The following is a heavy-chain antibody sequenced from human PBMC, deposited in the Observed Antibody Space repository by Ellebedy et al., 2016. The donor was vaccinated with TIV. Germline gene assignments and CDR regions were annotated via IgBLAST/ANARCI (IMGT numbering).Heavy chain of an antibody. V-gene: IGHV3-23*01. CDR1: GFIFSDYV. Sequence: GESLKISCAASGFIFSDYVMAWVRQVPGKGLEWVSAMAEHDGRTFYADSVRGRFTISRDNSTNILFLHMHSLRAEDTAIYYCTKRAENWGFFDYWGQGARVTVSS. D-gene: IGHD7-27*01. CDR2: MAEHDGRT. J-gene: IGHJ4*02. CDR3: TKRAENWGFFDY.